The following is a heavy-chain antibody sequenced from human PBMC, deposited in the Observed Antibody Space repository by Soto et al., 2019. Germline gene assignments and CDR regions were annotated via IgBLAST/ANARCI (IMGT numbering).Heavy chain of an antibody. V-gene: IGHV4-59*01. Sequence: PSETLSLTCTVSGGSIISYYWSWILQPPWKGLEWIGYIYYSGSTNYNPSLKSRVTISVDTSKNQFSLKLSSVTAADTAVYYCARAGTTMVRGVISGWFDPWGQGTLVTVSS. J-gene: IGHJ5*02. CDR3: ARAGTTMVRGVISGWFDP. CDR2: IYYSGST. D-gene: IGHD3-10*01. CDR1: GGSIISYY.